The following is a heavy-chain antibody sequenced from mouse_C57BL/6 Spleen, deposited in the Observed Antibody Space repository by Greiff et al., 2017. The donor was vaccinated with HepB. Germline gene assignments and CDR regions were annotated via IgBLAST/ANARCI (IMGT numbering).Heavy chain of an antibody. CDR2: IWSGGST. Sequence: LQESGPGLVQPSQSLSITCTVSGFSLTSYGVHWVRQSPGKGLEWLGVIWSGGSTDYNAAFISRLSISKDNSKSQVFFKMNSLQADDTAIYYCAPSTIVTTHYYAMDYWGQGTSVTVSS. CDR3: APSTIVTTHYYAMDY. J-gene: IGHJ4*01. CDR1: GFSLTSYG. V-gene: IGHV2-2*01. D-gene: IGHD2-5*01.